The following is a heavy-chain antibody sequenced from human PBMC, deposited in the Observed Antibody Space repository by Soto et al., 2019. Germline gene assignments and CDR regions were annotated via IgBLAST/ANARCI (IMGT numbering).Heavy chain of an antibody. CDR3: ARGGIGFDSGSLRSPFDY. CDR2: ISAYNGNT. V-gene: IGHV1-18*01. CDR1: GYTFTSYG. D-gene: IGHD1-26*01. J-gene: IGHJ4*02. Sequence: QVQLVQSGAEVKKPGASVKVSCKASGYTFTSYGISWVRQAPGQGLEWMGWISAYNGNTNYAQKLQGRVTMTTDTSTSTVYMELRSLRSDDTAVYYCARGGIGFDSGSLRSPFDYWGQGTLVTVSS.